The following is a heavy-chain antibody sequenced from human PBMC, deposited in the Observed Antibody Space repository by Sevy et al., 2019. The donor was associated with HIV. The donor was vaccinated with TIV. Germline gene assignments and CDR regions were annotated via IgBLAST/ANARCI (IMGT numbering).Heavy chain of an antibody. Sequence: SETLSLTCTVSGGSITSYSWSWIRQPAGKGLEWLGRIYSNGNSNYNPSLKSGVTMSVDTSKNQFSLMLTSVNAADAAVYFCAGEGGASSAWFENWFGPWGQGTLVTVSS. CDR1: GGSITSYS. J-gene: IGHJ5*02. V-gene: IGHV4-4*07. CDR3: AGEGGASSAWFENWFGP. D-gene: IGHD6-19*01. CDR2: IYSNGNS.